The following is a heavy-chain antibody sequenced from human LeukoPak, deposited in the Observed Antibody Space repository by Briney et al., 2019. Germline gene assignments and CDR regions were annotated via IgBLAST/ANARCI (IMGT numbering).Heavy chain of an antibody. J-gene: IGHJ4*02. Sequence: GASVKVSCKVSGKTLSDLSIHWLRQPPGKGLEWLGGSYPEDGEGIYAQMFQGRVTMTEDTSIDTAYMELSSLRSEDTAVYYCETGFTTMAVDYFDYWGQGTLVTVSP. CDR1: GKTLSDLS. D-gene: IGHD5-18*01. V-gene: IGHV1-24*01. CDR2: SYPEDGEG. CDR3: ETGFTTMAVDYFDY.